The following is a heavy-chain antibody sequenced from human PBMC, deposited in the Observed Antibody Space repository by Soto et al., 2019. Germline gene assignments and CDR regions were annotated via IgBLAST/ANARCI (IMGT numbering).Heavy chain of an antibody. CDR1: GFTFTSYA. D-gene: IGHD2-21*01. CDR2: ISYDEKYK. CDR3: AKSIMVPPTARWHFDS. J-gene: IGHJ4*02. V-gene: IGHV3-30*04. Sequence: QVQLVESGGGVVQPGESLRLSCAASGFTFTSYAMQWVRQAPGKGLEWVAAISYDEKYKHYSDSVEGQFTISRDNSKSTVHMQMTGLSAEDTGVCYCAKSIMVPPTARWHFDSWGQGPRFTVSS.